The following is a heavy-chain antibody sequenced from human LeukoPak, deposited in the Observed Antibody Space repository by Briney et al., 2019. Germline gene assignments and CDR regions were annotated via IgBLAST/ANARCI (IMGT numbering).Heavy chain of an antibody. Sequence: GGSLRLSCAASGFILSDYNMNWVRQAPGKGLEWVSYLNGGGSTRYYADSVKGRFTVSRDSGENSMFLQMNSLRVEDTAVYYCARVSGVTPRYWGRGTLVIVSS. CDR2: LNGGGSTR. D-gene: IGHD4-23*01. CDR3: ARVSGVTPRY. J-gene: IGHJ4*02. V-gene: IGHV3-11*04. CDR1: GFILSDYN.